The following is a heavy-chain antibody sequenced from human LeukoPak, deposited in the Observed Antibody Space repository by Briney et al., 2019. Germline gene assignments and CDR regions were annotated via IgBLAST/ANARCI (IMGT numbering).Heavy chain of an antibody. V-gene: IGHV3-21*01. CDR2: IISSSSYI. Sequence: GGSLRLSCAASGFTFSSYSMNWVRQAPGKGLEWVSSIISSSSYIYYADSLKGRFTISRDNAKNSLYLQMNSLRAEDTAVYYCARDHYYGSGSFNYFDYWGQGTLVTVSS. CDR1: GFTFSSYS. D-gene: IGHD3-10*01. CDR3: ARDHYYGSGSFNYFDY. J-gene: IGHJ4*02.